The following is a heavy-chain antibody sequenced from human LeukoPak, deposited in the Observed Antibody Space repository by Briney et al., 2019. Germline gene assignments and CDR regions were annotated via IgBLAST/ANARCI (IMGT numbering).Heavy chain of an antibody. V-gene: IGHV3-21*01. J-gene: IGHJ5*02. CDR2: ISSSSSYI. Sequence: GGSLRLSCAASGFTFSSYSMNWVRQAPGKGLEWVSSISSSSSYIYYADSVKGRFTISRDNAKNSLYLQMNSLRAEDTAVYYCAREDSSENWLDPWGQGTLVTVSS. CDR1: GFTFSSYS. D-gene: IGHD3-22*01. CDR3: AREDSSENWLDP.